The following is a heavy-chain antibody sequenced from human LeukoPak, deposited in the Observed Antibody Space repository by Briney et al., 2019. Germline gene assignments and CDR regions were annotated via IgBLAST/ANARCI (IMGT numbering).Heavy chain of an antibody. CDR1: GHSFTSYW. J-gene: IGHJ4*02. D-gene: IGHD2-2*03. CDR3: ASHIGGGYCSSTSCSFDY. CDR2: IYPGDSDT. V-gene: IGHV5-51*01. Sequence: GESLKISCKGSGHSFTSYWIGWVRQMPGKGLEWMGIIYPGDSDTRYSPSFQGQVTISADKSISTAYLQWSSLKASDTAMYYCASHIGGGYCSSTSCSFDYWGQGTLVTVSS.